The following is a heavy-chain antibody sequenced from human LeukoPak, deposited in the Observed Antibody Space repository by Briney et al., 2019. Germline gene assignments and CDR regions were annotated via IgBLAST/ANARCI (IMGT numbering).Heavy chain of an antibody. Sequence: ASVKVSCKASGYTFTGYYMHWVRQAPGQELEWMGWINPNSGGTNYAQKFQGRVTMTRDTSISTAYMELSRLRSDDTAVYYCARHAYYYGSGSFGMDVWGQGTTVTVSS. CDR2: INPNSGGT. CDR3: ARHAYYYGSGSFGMDV. V-gene: IGHV1-2*02. CDR1: GYTFTGYY. J-gene: IGHJ6*02. D-gene: IGHD3-10*01.